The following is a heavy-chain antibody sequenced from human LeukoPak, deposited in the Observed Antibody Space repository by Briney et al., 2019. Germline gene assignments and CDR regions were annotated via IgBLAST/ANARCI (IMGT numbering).Heavy chain of an antibody. CDR2: IIPIFGTA. V-gene: IGHV1-69*13. CDR1: GGTFSSYA. D-gene: IGHD3-22*01. CDR3: ARGYSSGYYQNIDY. J-gene: IGHJ4*02. Sequence: ASVKVSCKASGGTFSSYAISWVRQAPGQGLEWMGGIIPIFGTANYAQKFQGRVTITADESTSTAYMELSRLRSDDTAVYYCARGYSSGYYQNIDYWGQGTLVTVSS.